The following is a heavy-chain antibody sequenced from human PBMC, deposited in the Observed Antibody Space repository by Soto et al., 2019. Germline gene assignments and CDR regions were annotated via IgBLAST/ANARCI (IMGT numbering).Heavy chain of an antibody. V-gene: IGHV4-30-4*08. J-gene: IGHJ4*02. CDR1: GGSISSGDYY. CDR2: IYYSGST. Sequence: GPGPENSSETLSLTCTVSGGSISSGDYYWSWIRQPPGKGLEWIGYIYYSGSTYYNPSLKSRVIISVDTSKNQFSLKLSSVTAADTAVYYCARAARLDYWGQGTLVTVSS. D-gene: IGHD6-6*01. CDR3: ARAARLDY.